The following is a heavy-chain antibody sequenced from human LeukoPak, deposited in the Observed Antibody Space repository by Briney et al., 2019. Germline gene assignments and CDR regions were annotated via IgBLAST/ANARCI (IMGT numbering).Heavy chain of an antibody. J-gene: IGHJ6*02. V-gene: IGHV1-69*04. CDR1: GGTFSSYV. CDR3: ARAAMVRGVITDYYYYGMDV. Sequence: GSSVKVSCKASGGTFSSYVISWVRQAPGQGLEWMGRIIPILGIANYAQKFQGRVTITADKSTSTAYMELSSLRSEDTAVYYCARAAMVRGVITDYYYYGMDVWGQGTTVTVSS. CDR2: IIPILGIA. D-gene: IGHD3-10*01.